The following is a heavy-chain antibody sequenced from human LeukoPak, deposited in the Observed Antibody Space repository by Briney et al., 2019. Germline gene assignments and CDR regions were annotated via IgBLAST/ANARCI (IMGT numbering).Heavy chain of an antibody. CDR1: GGSISSYY. J-gene: IGHJ5*02. D-gene: IGHD1-14*01. V-gene: IGHV4-59*08. CDR2: IYYSGST. CDR3: ATGPGGNWFDP. Sequence: SETLSLTCTVSGGSISSYYWSWIRQPPGKGLVWIGYIYYSGSTNYNPSLKSRVTISVDTSKNQFSLKLSSVTAADTAVYYCATGPGGNWFDPWGQGTLVTVSS.